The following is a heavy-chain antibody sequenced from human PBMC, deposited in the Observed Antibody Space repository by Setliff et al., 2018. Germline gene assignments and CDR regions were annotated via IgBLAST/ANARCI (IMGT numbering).Heavy chain of an antibody. CDR3: ARHRAVAGAYYFDF. V-gene: IGHV4-38-2*01. CDR1: VYSISRDCH. D-gene: IGHD6-19*01. J-gene: IGHJ4*02. CDR2: IYYSGNT. Sequence: SETLSLTCAVSVYSISRDCHWGWIRQPPGKGLEWIGSIYYSGNTYYNASLKGRVTISGDTSKNQFSLKLTAVTAADTAIYYCARHRAVAGAYYFDFWGQGTLVTASS.